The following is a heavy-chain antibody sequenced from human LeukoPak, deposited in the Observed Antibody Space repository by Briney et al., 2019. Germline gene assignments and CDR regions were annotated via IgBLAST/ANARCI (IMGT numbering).Heavy chain of an antibody. V-gene: IGHV3-30*18. D-gene: IGHD3-3*01. CDR1: GFTFSNYG. CDR3: AKDYRPHDFWSGLVDY. Sequence: GGSLRLSCAASGFTFSNYGMHWVRQAPGKGLEWVTLISYDGSNKYYADSVKGRFTISRDNSKNTLYLQMDSLRAEDTAVYYCAKDYRPHDFWSGLVDYWGQGTLVTVSS. CDR2: ISYDGSNK. J-gene: IGHJ4*02.